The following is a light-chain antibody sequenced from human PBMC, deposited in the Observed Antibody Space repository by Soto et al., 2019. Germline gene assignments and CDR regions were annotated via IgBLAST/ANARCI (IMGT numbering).Light chain of an antibody. CDR1: QSISSY. CDR2: AAS. J-gene: IGKJ1*01. CDR3: QQSYSTSWT. Sequence: DIQMTQSQSSLSASVGDRVTITCRASQSISSYLNWYQQKPGKAPKLLIYAASSLQSGVPSRFSGSGSGTDFTLTSSSLQPEDFATYYCQQSYSTSWTFGQGTKVEIK. V-gene: IGKV1-39*01.